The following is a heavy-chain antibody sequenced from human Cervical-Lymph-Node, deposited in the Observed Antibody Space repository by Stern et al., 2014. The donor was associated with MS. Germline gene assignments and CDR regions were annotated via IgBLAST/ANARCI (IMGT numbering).Heavy chain of an antibody. Sequence: VQLVESGAEVKKPGASVKVSCKASGYIFTSDDINWVRQASGQGLEWMAWINPDSDDTVYAQNFQARVTLTRDTSINTAYMEMTSLTSDDTAIYYCTKAWESWGQGTLITVSS. V-gene: IGHV1-8*01. D-gene: IGHD1-26*01. J-gene: IGHJ5*02. CDR3: TKAWES. CDR1: GYIFTSDD. CDR2: INPDSDDT.